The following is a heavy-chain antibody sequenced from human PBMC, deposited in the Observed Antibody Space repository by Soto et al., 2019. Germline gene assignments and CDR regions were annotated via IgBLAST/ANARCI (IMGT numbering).Heavy chain of an antibody. V-gene: IGHV4-61*08. CDR3: AKGFSSGLYVDS. Sequence: QVQLQESGPGLVKPSGALSLTCSVSGDSVSGDAYYWTWIRQPPGQTLEWVGFILSSAGTSTNPSLRSRLSMSVDTARNQFSMRLTSVTAADTGVYFCAKGFSSGLYVDSWGRGTQVTVSS. CDR1: GDSVSGDAYY. CDR2: ILSSAGT. J-gene: IGHJ5*02. D-gene: IGHD6-19*01.